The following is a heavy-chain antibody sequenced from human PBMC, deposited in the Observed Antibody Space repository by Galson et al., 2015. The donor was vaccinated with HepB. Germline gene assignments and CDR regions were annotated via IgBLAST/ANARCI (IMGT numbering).Heavy chain of an antibody. CDR1: GGSISSSSYY. Sequence: LSLTCTVSGGSISSSSYYWGWIRQPPGKGLEWIGSIYYSGSTYYNPSLKSRVTISVDTSKNQFSLKLSSVTAADTAVYYCARDGVGYYFPAGSFDYWGQGTLVTVSS. J-gene: IGHJ4*02. V-gene: IGHV4-39*07. D-gene: IGHD3-22*01. CDR3: ARDGVGYYFPAGSFDY. CDR2: IYYSGST.